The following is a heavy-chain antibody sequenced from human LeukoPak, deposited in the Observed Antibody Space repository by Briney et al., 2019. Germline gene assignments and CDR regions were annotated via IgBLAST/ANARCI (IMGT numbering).Heavy chain of an antibody. CDR3: ARVLGEMATIYYYYYMDV. V-gene: IGHV3-64*01. D-gene: IGHD5-24*01. CDR1: GFTFSSYA. Sequence: GGSLRLSCAASGFTFSSYAMHWVRQAPGKGLEYVSAISSNGGSTYYANSVKGRFTISRDNSKNTLYLQMGSLRAEDMAVYYCARVLGEMATIYYYYYMDVWGKGTTVTISS. CDR2: ISSNGGST. J-gene: IGHJ6*03.